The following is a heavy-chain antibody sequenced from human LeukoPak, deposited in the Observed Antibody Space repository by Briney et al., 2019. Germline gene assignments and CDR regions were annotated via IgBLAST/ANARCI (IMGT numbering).Heavy chain of an antibody. Sequence: GGSLRLTCAASGFTFSGYSMHWVRQAPGKGLVWVSRINTDGSTTTYADSVKGRFTISRDNAKNTLYLQMSSLRAEDTAVYFCARNFYYGHDYWGQGTLVTVSS. J-gene: IGHJ4*02. V-gene: IGHV3-74*01. CDR2: INTDGSTT. CDR3: ARNFYYGHDY. D-gene: IGHD3-10*01. CDR1: GFTFSGYS.